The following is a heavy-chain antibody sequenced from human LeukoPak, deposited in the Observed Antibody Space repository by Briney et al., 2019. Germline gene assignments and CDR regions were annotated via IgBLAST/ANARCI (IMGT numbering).Heavy chain of an antibody. D-gene: IGHD6-13*01. J-gene: IGHJ4*02. CDR1: GGTFSSYA. V-gene: IGHV1-69*05. CDR2: IVPIFGTA. Sequence: SVKVSCKASGGTFSSYAISWVRQAPGQGREWMGGIVPIFGTANYAQKFQGRVTITTDESTSTAYMELSSLRSEDTAVYYCARRNSSSWGGFDYWGQGTLVTVSS. CDR3: ARRNSSSWGGFDY.